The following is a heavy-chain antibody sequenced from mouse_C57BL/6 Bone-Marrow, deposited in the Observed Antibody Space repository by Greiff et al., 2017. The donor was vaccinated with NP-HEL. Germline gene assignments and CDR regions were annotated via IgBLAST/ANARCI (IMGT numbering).Heavy chain of an antibody. V-gene: IGHV10-1*01. CDR3: VRQGYDGYYLDY. J-gene: IGHJ2*01. D-gene: IGHD2-3*01. Sequence: EVKVVESGGGLVQPKGSLKLSCAASGFSFNTYAMNWVRQAPGKGLEWVARIRSKSNNYATYYADSLKDRFTISIDDSESMLYLQMNNLKTEDTAMYYCVRQGYDGYYLDYWGQGTTLTVSS. CDR2: IRSKSNNYAT. CDR1: GFSFNTYA.